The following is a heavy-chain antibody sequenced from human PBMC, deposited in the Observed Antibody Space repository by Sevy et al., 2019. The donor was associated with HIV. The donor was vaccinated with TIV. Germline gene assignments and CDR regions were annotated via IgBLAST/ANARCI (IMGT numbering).Heavy chain of an antibody. D-gene: IGHD3-10*01. J-gene: IGHJ4*02. Sequence: GGSLRLSCEASGFTFSASWMSWVRQAPGRGPEWVANIREDGSDRVYVDSVKGRFTISSDNAKNSLHLQMNSLRVEDTAVYYCAKVGGAGHFDGWGQGTLVTVSS. CDR1: GFTFSASW. CDR2: IREDGSDR. CDR3: AKVGGAGHFDG. V-gene: IGHV3-7*03.